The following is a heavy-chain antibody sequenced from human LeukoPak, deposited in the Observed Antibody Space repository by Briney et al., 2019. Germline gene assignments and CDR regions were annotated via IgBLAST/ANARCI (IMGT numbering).Heavy chain of an antibody. D-gene: IGHD1-20*01. J-gene: IGHJ3*02. Sequence: PSETLSLTCTVSGYSITSGNYWVWIRQPPGKGLEWIGSIYRSGSTYFNSSLGSRVTLSVDTSKNHFSLNLTSVTAADTAVYYCARRVYNFDAFDIWGQGTMVTVSS. V-gene: IGHV4-38-2*02. CDR1: GYSITSGNY. CDR3: ARRVYNFDAFDI. CDR2: IYRSGST.